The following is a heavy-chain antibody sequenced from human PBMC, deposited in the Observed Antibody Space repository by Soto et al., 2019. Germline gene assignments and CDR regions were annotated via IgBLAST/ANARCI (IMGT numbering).Heavy chain of an antibody. CDR2: ISGSGGIT. CDR1: GFIFSSYA. Sequence: PGGSLRLSCAASGFIFSSYAMSWVRQAPGKGLEWVSAISGSGGITYYADSVKGRFTISRDNSKNTLYLQMNSLRAEDTAVYYCAKDDSGDYHPHSVFDPWGQATLVTVS. V-gene: IGHV3-23*01. CDR3: AKDDSGDYHPHSVFDP. J-gene: IGHJ5*02. D-gene: IGHD4-17*01.